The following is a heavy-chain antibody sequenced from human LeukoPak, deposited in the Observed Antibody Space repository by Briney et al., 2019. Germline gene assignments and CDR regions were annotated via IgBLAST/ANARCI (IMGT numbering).Heavy chain of an antibody. CDR3: ARGLVGGAVEGLCDY. Sequence: QTGGSLRLSCAASGFTFDDYAMHWVRQAPGKGLEWVSGISWNSGSIGYADSVKGRFTISRDNAKNSLYLQMNSLRADDMASYYCARGLVGGAVEGLCDYWGQGTLVTVSS. CDR1: GFTFDDYA. D-gene: IGHD4-23*01. V-gene: IGHV3-9*03. CDR2: ISWNSGSI. J-gene: IGHJ4*02.